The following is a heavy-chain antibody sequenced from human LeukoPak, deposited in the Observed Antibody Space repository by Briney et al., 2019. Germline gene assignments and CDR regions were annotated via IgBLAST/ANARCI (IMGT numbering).Heavy chain of an antibody. V-gene: IGHV4-34*01. CDR3: ARGGLGYCSSTSCRRRNWFDP. D-gene: IGHD2-2*01. CDR2: INHSGST. Sequence: SETLSLTWAVYGGSFSGYYWSWIRQPPGKGLEWIGEINHSGSTNYNPSLKSRVTISVDTSKNQFSLKLSSVTAADTAVYYCARGGLGYCSSTSCRRRNWFDPWGQGTLVTVSS. CDR1: GGSFSGYY. J-gene: IGHJ5*02.